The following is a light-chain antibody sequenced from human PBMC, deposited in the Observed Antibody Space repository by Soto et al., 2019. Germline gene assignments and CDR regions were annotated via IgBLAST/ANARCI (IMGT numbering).Light chain of an antibody. CDR2: EVS. CDR3: SSYTLRNTLVL. Sequence: QSVLTQPASVSGSPGQSITISCTGTSSDVGGYNFVSWYQQHPGKAPRLIIYEVSSRPSGVSYRFSGSKSGNTASLTISGLQAEDEADYYCSSYTLRNTLVLLGGGTKLTVL. J-gene: IGLJ2*01. V-gene: IGLV2-14*01. CDR1: SSDVGGYNF.